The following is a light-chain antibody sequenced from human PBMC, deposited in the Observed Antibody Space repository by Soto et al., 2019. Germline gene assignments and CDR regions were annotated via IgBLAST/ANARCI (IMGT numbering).Light chain of an antibody. J-gene: IGKJ5*01. CDR1: QAIDSW. Sequence: DIQMTQAPSSVSASVVDRVTITCRASQAIDSWLAWYQQKPGEAPKLLIFTGSLLHSGVPPRFSGSGSGTDFTLSINSLQPEDFATYYCQQAYSFPITFGQGTRLEIK. CDR2: TGS. V-gene: IGKV1-12*01. CDR3: QQAYSFPIT.